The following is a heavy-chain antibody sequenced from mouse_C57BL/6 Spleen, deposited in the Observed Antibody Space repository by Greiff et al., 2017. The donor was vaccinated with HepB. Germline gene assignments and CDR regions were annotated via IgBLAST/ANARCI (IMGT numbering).Heavy chain of an antibody. CDR1: GFTFSDYG. CDR2: ISSGSSTI. D-gene: IGHD6-1*01. J-gene: IGHJ2*01. CDR3: ARPDSNPSYFDY. V-gene: IGHV5-17*01. Sequence: EVKLMESGGGLVKPGGSLKLSCAASGFTFSDYGMHWVRQAPEKGLEWVAYISSGSSTIYYADTVKGRFTISRDNAKNTLFLQMTSLRSEDTAMYYWARPDSNPSYFDYWGQGTTLTVSS.